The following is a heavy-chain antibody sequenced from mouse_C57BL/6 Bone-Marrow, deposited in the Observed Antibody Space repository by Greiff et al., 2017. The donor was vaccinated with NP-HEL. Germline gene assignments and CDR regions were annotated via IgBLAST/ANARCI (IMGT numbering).Heavy chain of an antibody. V-gene: IGHV1-54*01. CDR3: ARSGLLRYAMDD. D-gene: IGHD1-1*01. J-gene: IGHJ4*01. CDR1: GYAFTNYL. CDR2: INPGSGGT. Sequence: QVQLQQSGAELVRPGTSVKVSCTASGYAFTNYLIEWVKQRPGQGLEWIGVINPGSGGTNYIEKFKGKATLTADKSSSTAYMQLSSLTSDDSAGYFCARSGLLRYAMDDWGQGTTVTVAS.